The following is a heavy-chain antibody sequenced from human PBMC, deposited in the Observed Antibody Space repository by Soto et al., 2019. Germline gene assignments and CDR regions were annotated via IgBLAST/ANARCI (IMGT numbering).Heavy chain of an antibody. CDR3: ARREVATIRNWFDP. V-gene: IGHV4-34*01. Sequence: QVQLQQWGAGLLKPSETLSLTCAVYGGSFSGYYWSWIRQPPGKGLEWIGEINHSGSTNYNPSLKSRVTISVDTSKNPFSLKLSSVTAADTAVYYCARREVATIRNWFDPWGQGTLVTVSS. D-gene: IGHD5-12*01. J-gene: IGHJ5*02. CDR2: INHSGST. CDR1: GGSFSGYY.